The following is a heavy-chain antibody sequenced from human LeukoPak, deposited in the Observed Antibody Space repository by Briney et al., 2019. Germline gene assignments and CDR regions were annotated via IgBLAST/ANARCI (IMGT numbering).Heavy chain of an antibody. CDR3: AKDSSAWYFYFDS. CDR2: ISGLGDKQ. Sequence: GGSLRLSCAGSGFSFNSYALPWVRQAPGKGLEWVSGISGLGDKQYYADSVKGRFTISRDNSKNTVYLDMNSLRVEETGIYYCAKDSSAWYFYFDSWGQGTPVTVSS. J-gene: IGHJ4*01. D-gene: IGHD6-13*01. V-gene: IGHV3-23*01. CDR1: GFSFNSYA.